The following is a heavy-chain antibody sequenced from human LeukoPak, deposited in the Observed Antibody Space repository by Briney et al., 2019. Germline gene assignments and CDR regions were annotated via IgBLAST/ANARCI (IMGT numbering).Heavy chain of an antibody. J-gene: IGHJ4*02. V-gene: IGHV3-48*04. CDR1: GFTFSSYA. CDR3: ASSSGHLDY. CDR2: ITGSSSTI. Sequence: GGSLRLSCAASGFTFSSYAMNWVRQAPGKGLEWLSYITGSSSTIYYADSVKGRFTISRDNAKNSLYLQMNSLRAEDTAVYYCASSSGHLDYWGQGTLVTVSS. D-gene: IGHD6-19*01.